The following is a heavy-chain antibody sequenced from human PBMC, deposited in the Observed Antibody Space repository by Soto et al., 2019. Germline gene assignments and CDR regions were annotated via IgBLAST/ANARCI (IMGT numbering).Heavy chain of an antibody. Sequence: PSETLSLTCTASGGSINTYYWNWIRQSPGKGLEWIGYIYYTWNTKYNPSLESRVTISVDTSKKQFFLKLNSVTPADTAVYYCAGGPYYFGLDVWGQGTTVTVSS. J-gene: IGHJ6*02. CDR3: AGGPYYFGLDV. CDR1: GGSINTYY. V-gene: IGHV4-59*01. D-gene: IGHD3-10*01. CDR2: IYYTWNT.